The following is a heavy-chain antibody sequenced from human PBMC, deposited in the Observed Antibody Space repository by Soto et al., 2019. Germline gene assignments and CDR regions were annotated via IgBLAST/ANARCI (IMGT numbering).Heavy chain of an antibody. Sequence: SVKVSCKASGGTFSSYAISWVRQAPGQGLEWMGGIIPIFGTANYAQKFQGRVTITADESTSTAYMELSSLRSEDTAVYYCARDKYDILTGYPTYYYYCGMDVWGQGTTVTVSS. V-gene: IGHV1-69*13. CDR1: GGTFSSYA. J-gene: IGHJ6*02. CDR3: ARDKYDILTGYPTYYYYCGMDV. D-gene: IGHD3-9*01. CDR2: IIPIFGTA.